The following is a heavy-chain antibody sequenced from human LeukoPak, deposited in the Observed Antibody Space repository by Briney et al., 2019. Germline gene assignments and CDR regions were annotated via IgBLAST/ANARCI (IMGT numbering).Heavy chain of an antibody. CDR1: GGSISSYY. CDR2: IYYSGST. CDR3: ASMGSSWYNWFDP. D-gene: IGHD6-13*01. V-gene: IGHV4-59*08. J-gene: IGHJ5*02. Sequence: SETLSLTCTVSGGSISSYYWSWIRQPPGKGLEWIGYIYYSGSTNYNPSLKSRVTISVDTSKNQFSLKLSSVTAADTAVYYCASMGSSWYNWFDPWGQGTLVAVSS.